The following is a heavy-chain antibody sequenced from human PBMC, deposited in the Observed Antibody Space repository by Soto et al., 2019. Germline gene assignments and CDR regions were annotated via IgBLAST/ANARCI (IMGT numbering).Heavy chain of an antibody. V-gene: IGHV3-9*01. CDR2: INWNGGKI. Sequence: EVLLVESGGGLVQPGRSLRLSCSGSGFNFEDYAMHWVRQVPGKGLEWVSSINWNGGKILYAESMEGRVTISRDNAQRSVYRQIHDPRIEETAHYFCAKAGCSDTNCHFWALANWGPGTLVTVSS. CDR1: GFNFEDYA. CDR3: AKAGCSDTNCHFWALAN. D-gene: IGHD7-27*01. J-gene: IGHJ1*01.